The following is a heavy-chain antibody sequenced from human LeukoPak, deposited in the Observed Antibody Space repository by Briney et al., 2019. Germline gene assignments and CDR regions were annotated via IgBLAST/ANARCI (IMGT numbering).Heavy chain of an antibody. J-gene: IGHJ3*02. Sequence: PGGSLRLSCAASGFTFSSYSMNWVRQAPGKGLEWVSSISSSSSYIYYADSVKGRFTISRDNSKNTLYLQMNSLRAEDTAVYYCAKDLGYSHGLSAFDIWGQGTMVTVSS. CDR3: AKDLGYSHGLSAFDI. D-gene: IGHD5-18*01. CDR2: ISSSSSYI. V-gene: IGHV3-21*04. CDR1: GFTFSSYS.